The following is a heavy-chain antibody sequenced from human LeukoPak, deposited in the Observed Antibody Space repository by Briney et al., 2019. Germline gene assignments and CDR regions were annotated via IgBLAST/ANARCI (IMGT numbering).Heavy chain of an antibody. CDR1: GFTFSSHA. Sequence: GGSLRLSCAVSGFTFSSHAMSWVRQAPGKGLEGGSAISGSGGSTYYADSVKGRFTNSRDNSKNTLYLQMNSLRAEDTAVYYCAKDTYEYCSGGSCYSNDYWGQGTLVSVSS. CDR3: AKDTYEYCSGGSCYSNDY. D-gene: IGHD2-15*01. CDR2: ISGSGGST. J-gene: IGHJ4*02. V-gene: IGHV3-23*01.